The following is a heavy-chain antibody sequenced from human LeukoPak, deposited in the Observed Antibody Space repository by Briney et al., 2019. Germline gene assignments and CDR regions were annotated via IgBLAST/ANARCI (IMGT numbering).Heavy chain of an antibody. D-gene: IGHD3-10*01. CDR1: GFTFTTYW. Sequence: KTGGSLRLSCTASGFTFTTYWMSWVRHPPGKGLEWVANIKQDGTEKYYVDSVKGRFTISRDNAKNSLYLQMNSLRVEDTATYYCAKVAHYYYGSESYYFFEHWGQGTPVTASS. V-gene: IGHV3-7*01. CDR2: IKQDGTEK. CDR3: AKVAHYYYGSESYYFFEH. J-gene: IGHJ4*02.